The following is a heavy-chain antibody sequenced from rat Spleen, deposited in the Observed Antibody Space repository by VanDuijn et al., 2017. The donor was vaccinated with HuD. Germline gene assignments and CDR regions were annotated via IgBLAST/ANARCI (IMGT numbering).Heavy chain of an antibody. D-gene: IGHD2-3*01. CDR2: ISPSGGAT. J-gene: IGHJ1*01. CDR3: VRQDTSGYSNWFTY. V-gene: IGHV5-25*01. Sequence: EVQLVESGGDLVQPGRSLKLSCAASGFIFNNYDMAWVRQAPTKSLEWVASISPSGGATYYRDSVKGRFTVSRDNAKSTLNLQLDSLRSEDTATYYCVRQDTSGYSNWFTYWGPGTMVTVSS. CDR1: GFIFNNYD.